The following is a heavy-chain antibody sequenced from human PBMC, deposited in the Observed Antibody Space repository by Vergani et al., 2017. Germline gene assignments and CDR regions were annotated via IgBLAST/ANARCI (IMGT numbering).Heavy chain of an antibody. Sequence: EVQLVESGGGLVQPGGSLRLSCAASGFTFSSYEMNWVRQAPGKGLEWVSYISSSGSTIYYADSVKGRFTISRDNAKNSLYLQMNSLRAEDTAVYYCARVYPDYYGMDVGGQGTTVTVSS. V-gene: IGHV3-48*03. CDR1: GFTFSSYE. CDR2: ISSSGSTI. CDR3: ARVYPDYYGMDV. J-gene: IGHJ6*02.